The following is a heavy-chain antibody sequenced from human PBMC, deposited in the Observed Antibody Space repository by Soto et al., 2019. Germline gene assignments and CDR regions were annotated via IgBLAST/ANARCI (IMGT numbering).Heavy chain of an antibody. CDR3: ARAERDGYNFDY. V-gene: IGHV1-2*02. CDR1: GYTFTGYY. CDR2: INPNSGGT. D-gene: IGHD5-12*01. Sequence: ASVKVSCKASGYTFTGYYMHWVRQAPGQGLEWMGWINPNSGGTNYAQKFQGRVTMTRDTSTSTAYMELSRLRSDDTAVYYCARAERDGYNFDYWGQGTLVTVSS. J-gene: IGHJ4*02.